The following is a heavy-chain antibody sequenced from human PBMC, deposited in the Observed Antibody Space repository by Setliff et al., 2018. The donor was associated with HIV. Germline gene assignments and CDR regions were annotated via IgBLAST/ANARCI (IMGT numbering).Heavy chain of an antibody. CDR1: GGSISSGGYY. D-gene: IGHD3-10*01. CDR2: IYYSGST. CDR3: ARHYYGSGSYYNPPPYYYYYMDV. V-gene: IGHV4-39*01. J-gene: IGHJ6*03. Sequence: SETLSLTCTVSGGSISSGGYYWSWIRQHPGKGLEWIGYIYYSGSTYYNPSLKGRVTISVDTSKNQFSLKLSSVTAADTAVYYCARHYYGSGSYYNPPPYYYYYMDVWGKGTTVTVSS.